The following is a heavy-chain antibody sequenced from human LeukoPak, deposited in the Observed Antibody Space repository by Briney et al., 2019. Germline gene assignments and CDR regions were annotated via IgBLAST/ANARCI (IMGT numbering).Heavy chain of an antibody. Sequence: GESLKISCKGSGYILSSYYIAWVRQVPGKGLECMGSIFPGDSDTKYSPSFQGHVTISVDKSISTAYLQWKSLNDSDTAMYYCARLGYTSSPGDSWGQGTLVAVSS. CDR3: ARLGYTSSPGDS. D-gene: IGHD6-13*01. CDR2: IFPGDSDT. CDR1: GYILSSYY. J-gene: IGHJ5*01. V-gene: IGHV5-51*01.